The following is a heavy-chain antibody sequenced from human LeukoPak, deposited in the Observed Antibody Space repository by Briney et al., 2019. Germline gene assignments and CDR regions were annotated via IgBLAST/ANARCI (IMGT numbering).Heavy chain of an antibody. J-gene: IGHJ4*02. V-gene: IGHV1-18*01. CDR2: ISAYDGNT. D-gene: IGHD1-26*01. CDR1: GYTFTSYC. CDR3: ARDRYSGSYHFDY. Sequence: GASVKLSCKASGYTFTSYCISWVRQAPGQGLEWMGWISAYDGNTNYAQKIQGRVTMTTDTSTSTAYMGLSSVRSDDTAVYYCARDRYSGSYHFDYWGQGTLVTISS.